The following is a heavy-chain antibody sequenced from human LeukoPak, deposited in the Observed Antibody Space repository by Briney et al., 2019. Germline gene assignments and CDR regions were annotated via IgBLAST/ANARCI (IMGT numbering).Heavy chain of an antibody. J-gene: IGHJ4*02. CDR1: GGTFSTYA. V-gene: IGHV1-69*13. CDR2: IIPILGTA. CDR3: ASNTNYYEGSGHYVFDY. D-gene: IGHD3-22*01. Sequence: SVQVSCKPSGGTFSTYAISWVRQAPRQGLEWMGGIIPILGTAKYAKKFQGRVTITADEFTSTAHMELSSLRSEDTAVDYCASNTNYYEGSGHYVFDYWGQGTLVTISS.